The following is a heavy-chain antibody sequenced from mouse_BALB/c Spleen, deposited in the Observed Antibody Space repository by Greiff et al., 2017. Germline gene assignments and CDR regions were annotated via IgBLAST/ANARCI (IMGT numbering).Heavy chain of an antibody. CDR1: GFTFSNYW. D-gene: IGHD4-1*01. J-gene: IGHJ4*01. Sequence: EVKVEESGGGLVQPGGSMKLSCVASGFTFSNYWMNWVRQSPEKGLEWVAEIRLKSNNYATHYAESVKGRFTISRDDSKSSVYLQMNNLRAEDTGIYYCTRSGTGYAMDYWGQGTSVTVSS. V-gene: IGHV6-6*02. CDR3: TRSGTGYAMDY. CDR2: IRLKSNNYAT.